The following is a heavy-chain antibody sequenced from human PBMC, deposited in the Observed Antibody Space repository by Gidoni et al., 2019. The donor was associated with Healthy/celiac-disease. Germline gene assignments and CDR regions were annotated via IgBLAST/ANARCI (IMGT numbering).Heavy chain of an antibody. V-gene: IGHV3-11*05. CDR2: ISSSSSYT. CDR1: GFTFSDYY. Sequence: QVQLVESGGGLVKPGGSLRLSCAASGFTFSDYYMSWIRQAPGKGLEWVSYISSSSSYTNYADSVKGRFTISRDNAKNSLYLQMNSLRAEDTAVYYCARPSTGSDYYYMDVWGKGTTVTVSS. CDR3: ARPSTGSDYYYMDV. J-gene: IGHJ6*03. D-gene: IGHD3-10*01.